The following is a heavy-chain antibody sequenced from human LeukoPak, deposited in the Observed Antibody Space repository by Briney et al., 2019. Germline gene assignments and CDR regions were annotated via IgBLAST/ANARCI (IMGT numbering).Heavy chain of an antibody. CDR2: ISFDGSIK. CDR1: GFTFSNHG. Sequence: PGGSLRLSCVASGFTFSNHGMHWVRQAPGKGLEWVAVISFDGSIKYYADSVKGRITISRDNSENTVSLQMNSLRAEDTAVYYCAKDRYYESSGFYYGLDYWGQGTLVAVSS. J-gene: IGHJ4*02. D-gene: IGHD3-22*01. CDR3: AKDRYYESSGFYYGLDY. V-gene: IGHV3-30*18.